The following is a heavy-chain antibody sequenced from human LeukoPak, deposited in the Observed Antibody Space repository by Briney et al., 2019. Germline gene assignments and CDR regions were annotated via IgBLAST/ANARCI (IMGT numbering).Heavy chain of an antibody. J-gene: IGHJ4*02. CDR1: GGSITTTNW. D-gene: IGHD1-26*01. CDR2: VHLNGAT. CDR3: TRESGAFSPFGF. V-gene: IGHV4-4*02. Sequence: SGTLSLTCAVSGGSITTTNWWSWVRQPPGKGLEWIGEVHLNGATNYNPSLESRFSMSIDKSNNHLSLEVTSVTAADTAMYYCTRESGAFSPFGFWGQGTLVTVLS.